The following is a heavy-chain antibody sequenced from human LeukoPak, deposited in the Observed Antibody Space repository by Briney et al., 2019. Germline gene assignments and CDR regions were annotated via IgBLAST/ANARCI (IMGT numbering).Heavy chain of an antibody. D-gene: IGHD1-26*01. Sequence: PSETLSLTCTVSGGSISGDTWSWIRQPAGKGLEWIGRIYASGSTNYNPSLQGRVTMSVDTSRGQFFLMVHSVTAADTAVYYCARGVVGATAFADWGQGTVVTASS. V-gene: IGHV4-4*07. CDR1: GGSISGDT. CDR2: IYASGST. J-gene: IGHJ4*02. CDR3: ARGVVGATAFAD.